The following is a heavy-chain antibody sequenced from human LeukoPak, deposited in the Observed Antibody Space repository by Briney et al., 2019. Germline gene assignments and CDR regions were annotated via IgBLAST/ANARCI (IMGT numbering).Heavy chain of an antibody. CDR3: AKRGYNWNDENY. CDR2: ITANTRGRIT. J-gene: IGHJ4*02. V-gene: IGHV3-23*01. Sequence: PGGSLRLSCVTSGFSFSTYDMSWVRQAPGKGLEWVSGITANTRGRITYYADSVKGRFTISRDNSKNTLYLQMNSLRAEDTAVYYCAKRGYNWNDENYWGQGTLVTVSS. CDR1: GFSFSTYD. D-gene: IGHD1-20*01.